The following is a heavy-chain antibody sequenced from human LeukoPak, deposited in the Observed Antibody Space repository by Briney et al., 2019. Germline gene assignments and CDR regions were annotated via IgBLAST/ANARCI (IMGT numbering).Heavy chain of an antibody. D-gene: IGHD3-22*01. V-gene: IGHV4-59*06. CDR3: ARESSGYQTYFDS. CDR2: IHYPRRT. CDR1: GGSISSYY. J-gene: IGHJ4*02. Sequence: SETLSLTCTASGGSISSYYWSWIRQRPGKGLEWIGYIHYPRRTYYNPSLKSRIIMSVDTSKNQFSLKLSSVTAADTAVYYCARESSGYQTYFDSWGQGILVTVSS.